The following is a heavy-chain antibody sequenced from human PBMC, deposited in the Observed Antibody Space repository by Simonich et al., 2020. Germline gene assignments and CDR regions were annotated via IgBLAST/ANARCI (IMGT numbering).Heavy chain of an antibody. CDR2: INPNSGGT. D-gene: IGHD5-12*01. CDR1: GYTSTGYY. CDR3: ARDRSGYDQHHFDY. Sequence: QVQLVQSGAEVKKPGASVKVSCKASGYTSTGYYMHWVRQAPGQGLEWMGWINPNSGGTNYAQKFQGRVTMTRDTSISTAYMEPSRLRSDDTAVYYCARDRSGYDQHHFDYWGQGTLVTVSS. J-gene: IGHJ4*02. V-gene: IGHV1-2*02.